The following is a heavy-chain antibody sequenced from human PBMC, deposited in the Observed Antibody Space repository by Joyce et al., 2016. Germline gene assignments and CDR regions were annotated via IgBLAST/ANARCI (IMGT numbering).Heavy chain of an antibody. D-gene: IGHD3-22*01. CDR2: VRTKGFGGTK. CDR1: GLPFGLYT. J-gene: IGHJ4*02. Sequence: EVQLVESGGGLVQPGRSLRLSCKTSGLPFGLYTLSWVRQAPGKGLEWVSVVRTKGFGGTKEYAASVKGRFTISRDDSNNIAYLQMNSLKTEDTATYFCTSSFETSGYYLTDYWGQGTLVTVSS. CDR3: TSSFETSGYYLTDY. V-gene: IGHV3-49*04.